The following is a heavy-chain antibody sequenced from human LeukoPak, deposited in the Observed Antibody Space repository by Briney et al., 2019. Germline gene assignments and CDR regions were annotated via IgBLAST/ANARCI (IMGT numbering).Heavy chain of an antibody. CDR2: IIPIFGTA. CDR3: ARGGCDGGSGYEWVEVFDY. D-gene: IGHD2-15*01. J-gene: IGHJ4*02. Sequence: SVHVSCKASGVTFTIYAISWVRQAPGQGPDWMGGIIPIFGTANGAQNSQGRVTITADESTSTAYMELSSLRSEGTAMDYCARGGCDGGSGYEWVEVFDYWGQGTLVTVSS. V-gene: IGHV1-69*01. CDR1: GVTFTIYA.